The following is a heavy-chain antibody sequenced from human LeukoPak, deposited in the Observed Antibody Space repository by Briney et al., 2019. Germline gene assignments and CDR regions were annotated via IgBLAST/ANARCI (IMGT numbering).Heavy chain of an antibody. CDR3: ARHQDTAMTHFDY. CDR1: GYSFTSYW. D-gene: IGHD5-18*01. CDR2: IYPGDSDT. Sequence: GESLKISCRGSGYSFTSYWIGWVRQMPGKGLEWMGIIYPGDSDTRYSPSFQGQVTISADKSISTAYLQWSSLKASDTAMYYCARHQDTAMTHFDYWGQGTLVTGSS. V-gene: IGHV5-51*01. J-gene: IGHJ4*02.